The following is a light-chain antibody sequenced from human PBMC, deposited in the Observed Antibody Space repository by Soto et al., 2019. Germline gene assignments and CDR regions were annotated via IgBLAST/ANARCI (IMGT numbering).Light chain of an antibody. CDR2: LEGSGSY. Sequence: QPVLTQSSSASASLGSSVKLTCTLSSGHSSYIIAWHQQQPGKAPRYLMKLEGSGSYNKGSGVPDRFSGSSSGADRYLTISNLQLEDEAAYYWENWDSNTHTVFGGGTKLTVL. CDR3: ENWDSNTHTV. J-gene: IGLJ3*02. CDR1: SGHSSYI. V-gene: IGLV4-60*02.